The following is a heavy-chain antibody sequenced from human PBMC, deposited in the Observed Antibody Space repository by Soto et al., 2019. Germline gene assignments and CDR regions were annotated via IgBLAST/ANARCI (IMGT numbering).Heavy chain of an antibody. CDR2: IYYSGST. D-gene: IGHD3-22*01. V-gene: IGHV4-61*01. Sequence: SETLSLTCTVSGGSVSSGSYYWSWIRQPPGKGLEWIGYIYYSGSTNYNPSLKSRVTISVDTSKNQFSLKLSSVTAADTAVYYCARARYYYDSSGYYHDYWGQGTLVTVSS. CDR3: ARARYYYDSSGYYHDY. CDR1: GGSVSSGSYY. J-gene: IGHJ4*02.